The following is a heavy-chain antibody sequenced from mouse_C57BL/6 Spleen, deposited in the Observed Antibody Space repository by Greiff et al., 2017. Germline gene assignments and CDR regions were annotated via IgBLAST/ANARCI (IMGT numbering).Heavy chain of an antibody. CDR2: IKPNNGGT. J-gene: IGHJ3*01. CDR1: GYTFTDYN. Sequence: EVQLVESGPELVKPGASVKIPCKASGYTFTDYNMDWVKQSHGKSLEWIGDIKPNNGGTNYNQKFKGKATLTVDKSSSTADMELRSLTSEDTAVYYCARSLYGSPAWFAYWGQGTLVTVSA. D-gene: IGHD1-1*01. CDR3: ARSLYGSPAWFAY. V-gene: IGHV1-18*01.